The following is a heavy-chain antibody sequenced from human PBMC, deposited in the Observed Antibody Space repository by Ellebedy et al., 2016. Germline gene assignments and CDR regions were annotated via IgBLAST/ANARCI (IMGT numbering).Heavy chain of an antibody. J-gene: IGHJ4*02. V-gene: IGHV3-7*01. CDR1: GFTFSDYW. Sequence: GGSLRLXXAASGFTFSDYWMSWLRQAPGKGLEWMAMIKEDGIDKYYMDSVKGRFTISRDNSKNTLHLQLNSLRAEDTAVYYCAKRMLGYEGMFDCWGQGTVVTVSS. CDR2: IKEDGIDK. CDR3: AKRMLGYEGMFDC. D-gene: IGHD3-22*01.